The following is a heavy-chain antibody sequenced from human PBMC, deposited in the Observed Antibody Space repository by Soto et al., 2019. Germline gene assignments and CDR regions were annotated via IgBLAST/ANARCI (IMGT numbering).Heavy chain of an antibody. CDR1: GGSISSGGYY. CDR3: ARDIGRGVRAQNWFDP. J-gene: IGHJ5*02. Sequence: SETLSLTCTVSGGSISSGGYYWSWIRQHPGKGLEWIGYIYYSGSTYYNPSLKSRVTISVDTSKNQFSLKLSSVTAADTAVYYCARDIGRGVRAQNWFDPWGQGTLVTVSS. V-gene: IGHV4-31*03. D-gene: IGHD3-10*01. CDR2: IYYSGST.